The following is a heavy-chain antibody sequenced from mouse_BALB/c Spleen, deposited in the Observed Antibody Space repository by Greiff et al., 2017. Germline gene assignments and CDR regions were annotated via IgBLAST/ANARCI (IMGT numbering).Heavy chain of an antibody. CDR2: ISSGGSYT. CDR3: AGDLWGGAMDY. D-gene: IGHD1-1*02. V-gene: IGHV5-6*01. J-gene: IGHJ4*01. Sequence: EVQVVESGGDLVKPGGSLKLSCAASGFTFSSYGMSWVRQTPDKRLEWVATISSGGSYTYYPDSVKGRFTISRDNAKNTLYLQMSSLKSEDTAMYYCAGDLWGGAMDYWGQGTSVTVSS. CDR1: GFTFSSYG.